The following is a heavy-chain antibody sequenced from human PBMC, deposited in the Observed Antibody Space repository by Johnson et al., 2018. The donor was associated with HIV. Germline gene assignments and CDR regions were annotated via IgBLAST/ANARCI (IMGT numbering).Heavy chain of an antibody. CDR1: EFTFGNYW. V-gene: IGHV3-7*02. CDR2: INQDGSEK. J-gene: IGHJ3*02. D-gene: IGHD1-26*01. Sequence: VQLVESGGGLVQPGGSLRLSCAASEFTFGNYWISWLRQAPGKGLEWVANINQDGSEKLYVDSVKGRFTISRDNSKNTLYLQMNSLRAEDTAVYYCAKVHFSGSYPGDAFDIWGQGTKVTVSS. CDR3: AKVHFSGSYPGDAFDI.